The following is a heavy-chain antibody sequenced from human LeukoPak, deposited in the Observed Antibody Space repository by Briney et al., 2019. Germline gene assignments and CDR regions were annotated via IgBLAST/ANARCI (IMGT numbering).Heavy chain of an antibody. V-gene: IGHV4-34*01. CDR2: INHSGST. J-gene: IGHJ4*02. CDR1: GGSFSGYY. CDR3: ARKRGYSYGHPFDY. D-gene: IGHD5-18*01. Sequence: PSETLSLTCAVYGGSFSGYYWSWIRQPPGKGLEWIGEINHSGSTNYNPSLKSRVTISVDTSKNQFSLKLSSVTAAYTAVYYCARKRGYSYGHPFDYWGQGTLVTVSS.